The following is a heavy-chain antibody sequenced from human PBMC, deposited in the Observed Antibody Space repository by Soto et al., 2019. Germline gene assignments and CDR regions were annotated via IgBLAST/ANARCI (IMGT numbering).Heavy chain of an antibody. J-gene: IGHJ6*03. D-gene: IGHD3-10*01. CDR2: ISYSGRT. CDR1: GGSISISTYY. V-gene: IGHV4-61*05. Sequence: SETLSLTCTVSGGSISISTYYWSWIRQPPGKGLEWIGYISYSGRTNYSPSLKSRVTISVDTSKNQFSLKLSSVTAADTAVYYCARVVSDYYGSGSYYKAETARYYYYMDVWGKGTTVTVSS. CDR3: ARVVSDYYGSGSYYKAETARYYYYMDV.